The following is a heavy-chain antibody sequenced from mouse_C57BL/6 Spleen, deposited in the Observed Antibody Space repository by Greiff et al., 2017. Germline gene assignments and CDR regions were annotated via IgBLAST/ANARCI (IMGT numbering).Heavy chain of an antibody. V-gene: IGHV1-81*01. CDR2: IYPRSGNT. CDR3: AREGYGYYYFDY. Sequence: QVHVKQSGAELARPGASVKLSCKASGYTFTSYGISWVKQRTGQGLEWIGEIYPRSGNTYYNEKFKGKATLTADKSSSTAYMELRSLTSEDSAVYFCAREGYGYYYFDYWGQGTTLTVSS. CDR1: GYTFTSYG. D-gene: IGHD2-2*01. J-gene: IGHJ2*01.